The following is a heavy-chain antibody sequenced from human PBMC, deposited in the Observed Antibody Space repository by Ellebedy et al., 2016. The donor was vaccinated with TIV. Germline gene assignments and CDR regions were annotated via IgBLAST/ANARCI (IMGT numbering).Heavy chain of an antibody. J-gene: IGHJ6*02. CDR1: GFTFSSYA. V-gene: IGHV3-23*01. Sequence: GESLKISCTGSGFTFSSYAMTWVRQSPGKGLEWVSGIGGGGGSANYGDSVKGRFTISRDNSKNTLYLQMNSLRAEETAVYYCAKEGIAGAGTGWFYYYGMDVWGQGTTVTVSS. CDR2: IGGGGGSA. CDR3: AKEGIAGAGTGWFYYYGMDV. D-gene: IGHD6-13*01.